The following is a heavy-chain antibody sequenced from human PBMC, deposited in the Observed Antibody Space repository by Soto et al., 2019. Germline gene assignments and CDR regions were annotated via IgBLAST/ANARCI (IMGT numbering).Heavy chain of an antibody. CDR1: GGSISSYY. CDR2: IYYSGST. V-gene: IGHV4-59*01. CDR3: ARLGSGGSSSLLLYYYGMDV. D-gene: IGHD2-15*01. J-gene: IGHJ6*02. Sequence: SETLSLTCTVSGGSISSYYWSWIRQPPGKGLEWIGYIYYSGSTNYNPSLKSRVTISVDTSKNQFSLKLSSVTAADTAVYYCARLGSGGSSSLLLYYYGMDVWGQGTTVTVSS.